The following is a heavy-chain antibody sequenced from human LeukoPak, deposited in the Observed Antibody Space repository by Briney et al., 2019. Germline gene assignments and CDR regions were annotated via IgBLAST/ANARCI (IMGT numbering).Heavy chain of an antibody. V-gene: IGHV4-34*01. CDR3: ARGYSSGWYGLDP. D-gene: IGHD6-19*01. J-gene: IGHJ5*02. Sequence: GSLRLSCAASGFTFSSYAMSWIRQPPGKGLEWIGEINHSGSTNYNPSLKSRVTISVDASKNQFSLKLSSVTAADTAVYYCARGYSSGWYGLDPWGQGTLVTVSS. CDR1: GFTFSSYA. CDR2: INHSGST.